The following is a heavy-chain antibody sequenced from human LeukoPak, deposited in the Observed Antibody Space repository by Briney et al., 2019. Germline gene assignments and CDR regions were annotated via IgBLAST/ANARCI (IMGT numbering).Heavy chain of an antibody. V-gene: IGHV4-30-2*01. Sequence: SETLSLTCTVSGYAITSGGFSWNWIRQPPGKGLEWIGCIYDRGPAYYNPSLKSRFTISVDRPKNQFFLNVTSLTAADTAVYYCARDLSNRGRDYYYYMDVWGKGTTVTVSS. CDR3: ARDLSNRGRDYYYYMDV. J-gene: IGHJ6*03. CDR1: GYAITSGGFS. D-gene: IGHD7-27*01. CDR2: IYDRGPA.